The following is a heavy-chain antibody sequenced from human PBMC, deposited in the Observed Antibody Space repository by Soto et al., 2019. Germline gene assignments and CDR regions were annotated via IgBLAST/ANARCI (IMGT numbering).Heavy chain of an antibody. V-gene: IGHV4-4*07. J-gene: IGHJ4*02. CDR1: GGSLSSYY. Sequence: SETLSLTCTVSGGSLSSYYWSWIRQPAGKGLEWIGRIYTSGTTNYNPSLKSRVTMSVYTSKNQFSLKLSSVTAAETAVYYCARRAETHGWNGFGADKYYFDFWGQGTLVT. D-gene: IGHD1-1*01. CDR3: ARRAETHGWNGFGADKYYFDF. CDR2: IYTSGTT.